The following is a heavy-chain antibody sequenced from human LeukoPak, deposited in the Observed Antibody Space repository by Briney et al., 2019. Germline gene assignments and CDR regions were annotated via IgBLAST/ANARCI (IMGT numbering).Heavy chain of an antibody. Sequence: SETLSLTCAVYGGSFSGYYWSWIRQPPGKGLEWIGYIYYSGSTNYNPSLKCRVTISVDTSKNQFSLKLSSVTAADTAVYYCARLSDSSGYYYVSPFDYWGQGTLVTVSS. D-gene: IGHD3-22*01. J-gene: IGHJ4*02. V-gene: IGHV4-59*08. CDR3: ARLSDSSGYYYVSPFDY. CDR1: GGSFSGYY. CDR2: IYYSGST.